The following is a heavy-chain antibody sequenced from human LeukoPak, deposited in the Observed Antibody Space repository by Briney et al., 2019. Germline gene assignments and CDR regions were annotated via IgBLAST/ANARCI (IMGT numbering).Heavy chain of an antibody. CDR1: GFTFSDYY. D-gene: IGHD6-19*01. J-gene: IGHJ6*02. CDR2: ISSSSSYT. Sequence: GGSLRLSCAASGFTFSDYYMSWIRQAPGKGLEWVSYISSSSSYTNYADSVKGRFTISRDNAKNSLYLQMNSLRAEDTAVYYCAREQWLVDYYYYGMDVWGQGTAVTVSS. CDR3: AREQWLVDYYYYGMDV. V-gene: IGHV3-11*06.